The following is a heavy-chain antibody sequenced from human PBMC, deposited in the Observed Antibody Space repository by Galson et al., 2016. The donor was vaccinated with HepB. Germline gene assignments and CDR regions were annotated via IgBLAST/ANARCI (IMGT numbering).Heavy chain of an antibody. CDR1: GGTFNSYI. J-gene: IGHJ4*02. Sequence: SVKVSCKAFGGTFNSYIINWVRQAPGQGLEWIGGIIPIFGNRNYAQNFQGRVTITADESTNTASMELISLRSEDTAVYFCARSYYMSTEGYRPFDSWSQGTQVTVSS. D-gene: IGHD5-18*01. V-gene: IGHV1-69*13. CDR2: IIPIFGNR. CDR3: ARSYYMSTEGYRPFDS.